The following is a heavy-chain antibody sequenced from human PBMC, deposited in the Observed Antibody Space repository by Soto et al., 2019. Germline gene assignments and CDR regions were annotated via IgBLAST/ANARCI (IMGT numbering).Heavy chain of an antibody. J-gene: IGHJ6*02. Sequence: PGGSLRLSCAASGLTVSTSYMSWVRQTPGKGLEWVSLILSGGGTFYADSVKGRFTISRDNSKNMLYLQMNSLRAEDTAVYYCARDGTINSAPYYGMDVWGQGTTVTVSS. V-gene: IGHV3-53*01. D-gene: IGHD1-1*01. CDR1: GLTVSTSY. CDR3: ARDGTINSAPYYGMDV. CDR2: ILSGGGT.